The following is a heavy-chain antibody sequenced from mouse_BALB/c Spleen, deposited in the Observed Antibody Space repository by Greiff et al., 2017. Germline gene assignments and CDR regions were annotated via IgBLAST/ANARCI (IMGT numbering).Heavy chain of an antibody. J-gene: IGHJ3*01. Sequence: EVQVVESGPELVKPGASVKMSCKASGYTFTSYVMHWVKQKPGQGLEWIGYINPYNDGTKYNEKFKGKATLTSDKSSSTAYMELSSLTSEDSAVYYCARSGGNYVSGFAYWGQGTLVTVSA. CDR2: INPYNDGT. CDR1: GYTFTSYV. CDR3: ARSGGNYVSGFAY. D-gene: IGHD2-1*01. V-gene: IGHV1-14*01.